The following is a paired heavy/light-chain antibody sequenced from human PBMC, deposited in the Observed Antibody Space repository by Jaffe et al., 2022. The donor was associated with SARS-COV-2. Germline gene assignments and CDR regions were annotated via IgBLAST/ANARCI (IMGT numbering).Heavy chain of an antibody. CDR3: ARHIRVGYCSSTSCLGAAFDI. CDR1: GGSISSSSYY. D-gene: IGHD2-2*03. Sequence: QLQLQESGPGLVKPSETLSLTCTVSGGSISSSSYYWGWIRQPPGKGLEWIGSIYYSGSTYYNPSLKSRVTISVDTSKNQFSLKLSSVTAADTAVYYCARHIRVGYCSSTSCLGAAFDIWGQGTMVTVSS. J-gene: IGHJ3*02. CDR2: IYYSGST. V-gene: IGHV4-39*01.
Light chain of an antibody. J-gene: IGKJ4*01. CDR1: QSVSSY. CDR2: DAS. CDR3: QQRSNWPSALT. V-gene: IGKV3-11*01. Sequence: EIVLTQSPATLSLSPGERATLSCRASQSVSSYLAWYQQKPGQAPRLLIYDASNRATGIPARFSGSGSGTDFTLTISSLEPEDFAVYYCQQRSNWPSALTFGGGTKVEIK.